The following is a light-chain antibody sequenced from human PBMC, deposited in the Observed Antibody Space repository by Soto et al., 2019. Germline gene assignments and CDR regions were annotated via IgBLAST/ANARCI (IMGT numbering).Light chain of an antibody. V-gene: IGLV2-11*01. J-gene: IGLJ2*01. CDR1: SSDVGGHNY. CDR2: DVA. Sequence: QSALTQPRSVSGSPGQAVTISCRGTSSDVGGHNYVSWYQQHPGKAPKLMIYDVAKRPSGVPDRFSASKSGNTASLTISGLQAEDEADYYCCSFAGTYTLVFGGGTKLTVL. CDR3: CSFAGTYTLV.